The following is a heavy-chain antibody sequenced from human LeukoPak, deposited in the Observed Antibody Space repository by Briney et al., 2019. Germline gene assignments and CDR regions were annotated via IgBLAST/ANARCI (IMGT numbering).Heavy chain of an antibody. V-gene: IGHV5-51*01. CDR3: ARQPKIVGASRDAFDI. D-gene: IGHD1-26*01. CDR1: GYSFTSYW. J-gene: IGHJ3*02. CDR2: IYPGDSDT. Sequence: GESLKISCKGSGYSFTSYWIGWVRQMPGKGLEWMGIIYPGDSDTRYSPSFQGHVTISADKSISTAYLQWSSLKASDTAMYYCARQPKIVGASRDAFDIWGQGTMVTVSS.